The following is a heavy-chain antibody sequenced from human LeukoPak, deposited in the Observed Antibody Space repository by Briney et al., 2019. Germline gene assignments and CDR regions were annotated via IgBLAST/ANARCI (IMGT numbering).Heavy chain of an antibody. V-gene: IGHV3-21*04. CDR1: GFAFSGYA. J-gene: IGHJ4*02. Sequence: GGSLRLSCAASGFAFSGYAMNWVRQAPGKGLEWVSPISSNGDHIYYEDSVKGRFTISRDNAKNSLYLQMNSLRAEDTAVYYRAKDKALWFGEGLFDYWGQGTLVTVSS. CDR2: ISSNGDHI. D-gene: IGHD3-10*01. CDR3: AKDKALWFGEGLFDY.